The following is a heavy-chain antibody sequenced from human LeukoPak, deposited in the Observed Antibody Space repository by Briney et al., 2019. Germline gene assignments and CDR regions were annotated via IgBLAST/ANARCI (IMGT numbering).Heavy chain of an antibody. D-gene: IGHD5-24*01. CDR3: ARESRGYNPGLFDY. Sequence: SETLSLTCAVYGVSFSGSCWSWIRQPPGKGLEWIGEINYSGRTKHNPSLKSRVNISVDASKNEFSLKLSSVTAADTAVYYCARESRGYNPGLFDYWGQGTLVTVSS. J-gene: IGHJ4*02. CDR1: GVSFSGSC. V-gene: IGHV4-34*01. CDR2: INYSGRT.